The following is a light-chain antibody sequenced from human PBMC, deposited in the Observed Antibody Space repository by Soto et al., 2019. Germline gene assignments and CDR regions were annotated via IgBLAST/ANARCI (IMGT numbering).Light chain of an antibody. V-gene: IGKV3-20*01. J-gene: IGKJ1*01. CDR3: QQYAASPRT. CDR1: QSVSKNF. Sequence: EIVLTQSPGTLSLSPGERATLSCRASQSVSKNFLAWYQQKPGQAPRLLISGASNRATGIPDRFSGSGSGTDFSLTIDRLEPEDFAVYFCQQYAASPRTFGQGTQVEV. CDR2: GAS.